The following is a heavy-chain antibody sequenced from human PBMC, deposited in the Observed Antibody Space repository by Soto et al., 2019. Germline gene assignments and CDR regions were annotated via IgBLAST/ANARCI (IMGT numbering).Heavy chain of an antibody. J-gene: IGHJ6*02. CDR3: ARDELQIVVVPAAPTRDYYYGMDV. CDR1: GGSVSSGSYY. CDR2: IYYSGST. V-gene: IGHV4-61*01. D-gene: IGHD2-2*01. Sequence: SETLSLTCTVSGGSVSSGSYYWSWIRQPPGKGLEWIGYIYYSGSTNYNPSLKSRVTISVDTSKNQFSLKLSSVTAADTAVYYCARDELQIVVVPAAPTRDYYYGMDVWGQGTTVT.